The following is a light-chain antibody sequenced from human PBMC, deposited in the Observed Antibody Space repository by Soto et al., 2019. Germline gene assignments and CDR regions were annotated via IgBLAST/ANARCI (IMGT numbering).Light chain of an antibody. V-gene: IGLV1-51*01. CDR1: SSNVGSHY. CDR2: DNT. J-gene: IGLJ2*01. CDR3: ATWDGSLDVVL. Sequence: QSVLTQPPSVSAAPGQKVTISCSGNSSNVGSHYVSWYQILPGTAPKVLIYDNTKRPSGIPDRFSGSQSGTSATLDITGLQSGDAADYYCATWDGSLDVVLFVGGTKLTVL.